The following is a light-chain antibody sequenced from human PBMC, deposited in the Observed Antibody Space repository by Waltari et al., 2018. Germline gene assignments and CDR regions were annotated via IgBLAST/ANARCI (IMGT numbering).Light chain of an antibody. CDR1: LRAYSY. J-gene: IGLJ2*01. CDR2: EVT. V-gene: IGLV2-14*03. CDR3: SSNVGRSALI. Sequence: QSALTQPASVSGSPGQSITISCSGSLRAYSYVSWYHQYPGKPPKLLIYEVTSRPSGVSHRVSGSKSGNTAPLTISGLQSEDEADYFCSSNVGRSALIFGGGTKVTVL.